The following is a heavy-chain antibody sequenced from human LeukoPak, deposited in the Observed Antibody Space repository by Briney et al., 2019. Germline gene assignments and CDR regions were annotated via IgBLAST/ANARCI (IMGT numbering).Heavy chain of an antibody. CDR1: GLTFSSYG. Sequence: GGSLRLSRAASGLTFSSYGMHWVRQAPGKGLEWVAVIWYDGSNKYYADSVKGRFTISRDNSKNTLYLQMNSLRAEDTAVYYCAKVGKTNAGFDYWGQGTLVTVSS. CDR2: IWYDGSNK. D-gene: IGHD1-14*01. V-gene: IGHV3-33*06. J-gene: IGHJ4*02. CDR3: AKVGKTNAGFDY.